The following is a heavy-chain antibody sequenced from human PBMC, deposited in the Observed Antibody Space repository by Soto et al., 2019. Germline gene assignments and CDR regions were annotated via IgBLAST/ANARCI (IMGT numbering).Heavy chain of an antibody. CDR1: GYSFTSYW. CDR2: IYPGDSDT. CDR3: ARHLFERQLAHYDYYYYMDV. J-gene: IGHJ6*03. V-gene: IGHV5-51*01. D-gene: IGHD6-6*01. Sequence: PGESLKISCKGSGYSFTSYWIGWVRQMPGKGLEWMGIIYPGDSDTRYSPSFQGQVTISADKSISTAYLQWSSLKASDTAMYYCARHLFERQLAHYDYYYYMDVWGKGTTVTVSS.